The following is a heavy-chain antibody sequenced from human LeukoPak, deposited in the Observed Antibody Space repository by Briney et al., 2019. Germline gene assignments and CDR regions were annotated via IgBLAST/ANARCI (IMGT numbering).Heavy chain of an antibody. CDR1: GVPVTNYY. Sequence: SETLSLTCSVSGVPVTNYYWSWVRQPAGKRLEWIGRNYPTGDTIYNPSLKSRVTMSVDMSKNHLSLKLTSVTAADAAVYYCARDLTARGSFHYWGQGILVSVSS. J-gene: IGHJ4*02. CDR2: NYPTGDT. D-gene: IGHD1-26*01. CDR3: ARDLTARGSFHY. V-gene: IGHV4-4*07.